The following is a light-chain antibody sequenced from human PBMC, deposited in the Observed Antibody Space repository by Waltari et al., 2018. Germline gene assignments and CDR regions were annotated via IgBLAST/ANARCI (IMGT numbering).Light chain of an antibody. CDR2: DVS. J-gene: IGLJ1*01. V-gene: IGLV2-14*03. CDR3: SSYTSSSIYV. Sequence: QSALTQPSSVSGSPGQSVTISCTGTSSDVGGYYHGPWYQHHPGHAPTLMIYDVSKRPSGVSNRFSGSKSGNTASLTISGLQAEDEADYYCSSYTSSSIYVFGTGTKVTVL. CDR1: SSDVGGYYH.